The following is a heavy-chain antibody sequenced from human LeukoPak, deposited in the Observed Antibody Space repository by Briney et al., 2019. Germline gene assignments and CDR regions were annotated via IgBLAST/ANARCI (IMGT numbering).Heavy chain of an antibody. CDR3: ATRSVVVVVAATQDWFDP. Sequence: SETLSLTXAVYGGSFRGYYWSWIRQPPGKGLEWIGEINHSGSTNYNPSLKSRVTISVDTSKNQFSLKLSSVTAADTAVYYCATRSVVVVVAATQDWFDPWGQGTLVTVSS. J-gene: IGHJ5*02. V-gene: IGHV4-34*01. CDR1: GGSFRGYY. D-gene: IGHD2-15*01. CDR2: INHSGST.